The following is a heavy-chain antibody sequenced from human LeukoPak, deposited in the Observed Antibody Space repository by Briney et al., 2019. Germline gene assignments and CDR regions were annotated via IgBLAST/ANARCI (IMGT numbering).Heavy chain of an antibody. V-gene: IGHV4-39*01. CDR3: ASHRPSRGYTFGPFDY. J-gene: IGHJ4*02. CDR2: VYFSGGT. CDR1: GGSFSRSSYY. Sequence: SETLSLTCTVSGGSFSRSSYYWGWIRQPPVNGLEWIGSVYFSGGTSYNPSLKSRVSVSVDTSKNQLSLKLSSVTAADTAVYCCASHRPSRGYTFGPFDYWGQGALVTVSS. D-gene: IGHD5-12*01.